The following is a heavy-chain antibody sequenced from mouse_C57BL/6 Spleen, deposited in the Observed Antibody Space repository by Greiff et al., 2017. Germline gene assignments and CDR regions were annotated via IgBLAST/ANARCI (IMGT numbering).Heavy chain of an antibody. D-gene: IGHD1-1*01. Sequence: QVQLQQPGAELVKPGASVKVSCKASGYTFTSYWMHWVKQRPGQGLEWIGRIHPSDSDTNYTQKFKGKATLTVDKSSSTAYMQLSSLTSEDSAVYYGAIWYYDSRKDCYFDVWGTGTTVTVSS. CDR2: IHPSDSDT. CDR3: AIWYYDSRKDCYFDV. CDR1: GYTFTSYW. V-gene: IGHV1-74*01. J-gene: IGHJ1*03.